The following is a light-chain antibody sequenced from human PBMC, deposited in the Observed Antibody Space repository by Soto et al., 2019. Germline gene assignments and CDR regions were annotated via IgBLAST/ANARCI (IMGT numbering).Light chain of an antibody. Sequence: IVLTQSRATLPLSPGESDTVSCRASQSVSSYLAWYQQRPGQAPRLLIYDASNRATGVPARFSGSGSGTDFTLTISSLEPEDFAVYYCQQRSSWPPTFGQGTRLEI. CDR2: DAS. CDR3: QQRSSWPPT. CDR1: QSVSSY. J-gene: IGKJ5*01. V-gene: IGKV3-11*01.